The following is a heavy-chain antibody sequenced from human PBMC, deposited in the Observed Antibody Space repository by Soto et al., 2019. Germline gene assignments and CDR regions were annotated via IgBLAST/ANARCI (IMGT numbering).Heavy chain of an antibody. V-gene: IGHV4-59*01. CDR3: ARFDQVSYYFDY. CDR2: IYYSGST. J-gene: IGHJ4*02. CDR1: GGSISSYY. Sequence: SETLSLTCTVSGGSISSYYWSWIRQPPGKGLEWIGYIYYSGSTNYNPSLKSRVTISVDTSKNQFSLKLSSVTAADTAVYYCARFDQVSYYFDYWGQGXLVTVYS.